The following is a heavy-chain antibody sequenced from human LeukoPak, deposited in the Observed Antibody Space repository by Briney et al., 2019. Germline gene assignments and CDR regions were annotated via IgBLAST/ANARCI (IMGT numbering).Heavy chain of an antibody. CDR1: GGSISSSSYY. CDR2: IHYSGST. D-gene: IGHD5-18*01. Sequence: PSETLSLTCIVSGGSISSSSYYWGWIRQSPGKGLEWIGSIHYSGSTYYNPSLKSRVTISIDTSKNQFSLKLSSVTAADTAVYYCARPKASGYSYGLRGVFAFDIWGQGTMVTVSS. CDR3: ARPKASGYSYGLRGVFAFDI. V-gene: IGHV4-39*07. J-gene: IGHJ3*02.